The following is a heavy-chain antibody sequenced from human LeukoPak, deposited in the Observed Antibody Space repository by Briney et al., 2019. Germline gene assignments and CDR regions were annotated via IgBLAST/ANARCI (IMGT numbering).Heavy chain of an antibody. V-gene: IGHV3-23*01. CDR1: GFTFGNYA. CDR3: ARDRGYSSGWYVDY. Sequence: GGSLRLSCAASGFTFGNYAMSWVRQAPGKGLEWVSGVSGSGTTTYYADSVKGGFTISRDNAKNSLYLQMNSLRAEDTAVYYCARDRGYSSGWYVDYWGQGTLVTVSS. D-gene: IGHD6-19*01. CDR2: VSGSGTTT. J-gene: IGHJ4*02.